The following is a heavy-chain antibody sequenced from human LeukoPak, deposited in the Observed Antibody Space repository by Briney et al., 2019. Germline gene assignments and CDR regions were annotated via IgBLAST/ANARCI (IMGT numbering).Heavy chain of an antibody. CDR1: GYSFISYW. CDR3: ARGSEAGRFYYYYGMDV. D-gene: IGHD3-10*01. V-gene: IGHV5-51*01. J-gene: IGHJ6*02. Sequence: GESLKISCKGSGYSFISYWIGWVRQMPGKGLEWMGIIYPGDSDTRYSPSFQGQVTISADKSIGTAYLQWSSLKASDTAMYYCARGSEAGRFYYYYGMDVWGQGTTVTVSS. CDR2: IYPGDSDT.